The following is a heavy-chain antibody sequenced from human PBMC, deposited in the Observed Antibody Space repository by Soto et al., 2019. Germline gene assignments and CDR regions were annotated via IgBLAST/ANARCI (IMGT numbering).Heavy chain of an antibody. CDR3: ARSNPSRPDY. CDR1: GGSISSYY. D-gene: IGHD6-6*01. V-gene: IGHV4-34*01. J-gene: IGHJ4*02. CDR2: VSHSGST. Sequence: SETLSLTCTVSGGSISSYYWSWIRQPPGKGLEWIGEVSHSGSTNYNPSLKSRVTISVDTSKNHFSLKVSSVTAADTGVYYCARSNPSRPDYWGQGTLVPVSS.